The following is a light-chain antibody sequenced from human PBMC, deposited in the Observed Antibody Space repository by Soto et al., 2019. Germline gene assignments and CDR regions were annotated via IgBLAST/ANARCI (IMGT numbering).Light chain of an antibody. J-gene: IGLJ7*01. V-gene: IGLV2-23*01. Sequence: QSALTQPASVSGSPGQSITISCTGTSSDFGSYNLVSWYKQHPGKAPKLMIFEGSKRPSGVSNRFSGSKSGNTASLTISGLQAEDEDDYYCGSYAAGESAVFGGGTQLTV. CDR3: GSYAAGESAV. CDR2: EGS. CDR1: SSDFGSYNL.